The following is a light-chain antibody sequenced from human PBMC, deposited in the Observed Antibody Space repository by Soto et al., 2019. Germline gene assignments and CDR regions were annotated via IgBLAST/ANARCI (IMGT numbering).Light chain of an antibody. J-gene: IGKJ1*01. CDR3: HNYDT. CDR2: GAS. V-gene: IGKV3-20*01. Sequence: EIVMTQSPATLSVSPGDRATLSCRASQSVSRSYIGWYQQKPRQAPRLLLYGASIGAAGVPDRVSGSGSGTEFTPTISRLEPEDFTVYYCHNYDTFGQGTKVDIK. CDR1: QSVSRSY.